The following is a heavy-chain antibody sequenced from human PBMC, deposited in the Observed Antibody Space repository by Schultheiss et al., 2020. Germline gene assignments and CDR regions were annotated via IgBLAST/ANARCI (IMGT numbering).Heavy chain of an antibody. CDR2: ISYDGSNK. D-gene: IGHD3/OR15-3a*01. V-gene: IGHV3-30*03. Sequence: GSLRLSCAASGFTFSSYGMHWVRQAPGKGLEWVAVISYDGSNKYYADSVKGRFTISRDNSKNTLYLQMNSLRAEDTAVYYCARSYGLDYYGMDVWGQGTTVTVSS. CDR1: GFTFSSYG. J-gene: IGHJ6*02. CDR3: ARSYGLDYYGMDV.